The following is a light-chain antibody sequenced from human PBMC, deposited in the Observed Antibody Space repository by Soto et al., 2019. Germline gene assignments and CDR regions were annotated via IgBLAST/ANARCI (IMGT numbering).Light chain of an antibody. CDR1: QSVLYSSNNKNY. CDR3: QQYYSTPYT. Sequence: DIVMTQSPDSLAVSLGERATINCKSSQSVLYSSNNKNYLAWYQQKPGQPPKLLIYWASTRESGVPDRFSGSGSGTDFTLTISSLQADDVAVYYCQQYYSTPYTFGQGIKLEIK. J-gene: IGKJ2*01. CDR2: WAS. V-gene: IGKV4-1*01.